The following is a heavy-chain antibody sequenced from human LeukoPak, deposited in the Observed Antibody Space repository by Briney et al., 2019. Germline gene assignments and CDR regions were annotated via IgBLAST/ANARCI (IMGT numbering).Heavy chain of an antibody. J-gene: IGHJ5*02. CDR2: INPNSGGT. Sequence: ASVKVSCKASGYTFTGYYMHWVRQAPGQGLEWMGWINPNSGGTNYAQKFQGRVTMTRDTSISTAYMELSRLRSDDTAVYHCARRRRYCSSTSCYDDWFDPWGQGTLVTVSS. D-gene: IGHD2-2*01. V-gene: IGHV1-2*02. CDR1: GYTFTGYY. CDR3: ARRRRYCSSTSCYDDWFDP.